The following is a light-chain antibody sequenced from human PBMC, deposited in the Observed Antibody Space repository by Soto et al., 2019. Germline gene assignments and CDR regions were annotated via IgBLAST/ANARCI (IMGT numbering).Light chain of an antibody. CDR2: KAS. Sequence: DIQMTQSPSSLSASVIDRFTITFLASQTISSWLAWYQQKPGKAPKLLIYKASTLKSGVPSRFSGSGSGTEFTLTISSLQPEDFATYYCQQASSFPPTFGQGTRLEIK. V-gene: IGKV1-5*03. CDR3: QQASSFPPT. CDR1: QTISSW. J-gene: IGKJ5*01.